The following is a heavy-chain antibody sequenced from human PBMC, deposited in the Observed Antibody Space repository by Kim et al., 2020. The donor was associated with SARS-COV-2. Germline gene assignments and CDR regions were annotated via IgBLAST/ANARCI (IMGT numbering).Heavy chain of an antibody. CDR3: AKTLSGYDWVLDFDY. J-gene: IGHJ4*02. V-gene: IGHV3-23*03. Sequence: ADSVKGRFTISRDDFRNTLYLQMNSLRAEDTALYYCAKTLSGYDWVLDFDYWGQGTLVTVSS. D-gene: IGHD5-12*01.